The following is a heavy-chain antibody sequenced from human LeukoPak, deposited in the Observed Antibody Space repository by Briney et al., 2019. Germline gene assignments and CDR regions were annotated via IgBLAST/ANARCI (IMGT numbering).Heavy chain of an antibody. Sequence: PSETLSLTCTVSGGSISSGDYYWSWIRQPPGKGLEWIGYIYYSGSTYYNPSLKSRVTISVDTSKNQFSLKLSSVTAADTAVYYCASSEIVVRRGPGAFDIWGQGTMVNVSS. J-gene: IGHJ3*02. D-gene: IGHD1-14*01. CDR2: IYYSGST. CDR3: ASSEIVVRRGPGAFDI. V-gene: IGHV4-30-4*08. CDR1: GGSISSGDYY.